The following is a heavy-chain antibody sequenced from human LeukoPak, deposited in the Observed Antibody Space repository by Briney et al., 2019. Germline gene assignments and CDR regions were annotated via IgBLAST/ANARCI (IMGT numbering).Heavy chain of an antibody. V-gene: IGHV3-23*01. CDR1: GFPFSIYG. J-gene: IGHJ4*02. Sequence: RTGGSLRLSCAGSGFPFSIYGMNWVRQAPGKGLEWVSGISPGGGPTYYADSVKGRFTISRDDSKNTLYLQMNNLRAEDTAVYYCAKDGAWLRFDDWGQGILVTVSS. D-gene: IGHD5-12*01. CDR2: ISPGGGPT. CDR3: AKDGAWLRFDD.